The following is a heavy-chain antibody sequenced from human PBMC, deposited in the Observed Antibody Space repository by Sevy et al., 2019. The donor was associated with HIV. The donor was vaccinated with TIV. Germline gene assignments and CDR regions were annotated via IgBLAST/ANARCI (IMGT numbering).Heavy chain of an antibody. V-gene: IGHV4-34*01. CDR2: INHSGST. Sequence: SETLSLTCAVYGGSFSGYYWRWIRQPPGKGLEWIGEINHSGSTNDNPSLKSRVTISVDTSKNQFSLKLSSVTAADTAVYYCARGITMIAPYYYYYMDVWGKGTTVTASS. D-gene: IGHD3-22*01. CDR1: GGSFSGYY. J-gene: IGHJ6*03. CDR3: ARGITMIAPYYYYYMDV.